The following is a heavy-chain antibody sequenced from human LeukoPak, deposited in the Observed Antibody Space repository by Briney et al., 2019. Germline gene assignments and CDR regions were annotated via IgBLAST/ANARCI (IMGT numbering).Heavy chain of an antibody. Sequence: PGGSLRLSCAASGFTFSSYAMSGVGQAPGKGLEWVSAISGSGGSTYSAGSVKGRFTISRDNSKNTLYLQMNSLRAEDTAVYYCAKVRWDVVVPAASFDYWGQGTLVTVSS. D-gene: IGHD2-2*01. CDR3: AKVRWDVVVPAASFDY. V-gene: IGHV3-23*01. CDR2: ISGSGGST. J-gene: IGHJ4*02. CDR1: GFTFSSYA.